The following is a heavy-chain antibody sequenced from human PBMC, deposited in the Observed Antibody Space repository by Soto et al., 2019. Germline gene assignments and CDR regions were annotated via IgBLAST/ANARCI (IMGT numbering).Heavy chain of an antibody. Sequence: GGSLRLSCAASGFTFSSYAMHWVRQAPGKGLEWVAVISYDGSNKYYADSVKGRFTISRDNSKNTPYLQMNSLRAEDTAVYYCARHWSHDAFDIWGQGTMVTVSS. CDR3: ARHWSHDAFDI. D-gene: IGHD1-1*01. J-gene: IGHJ3*02. V-gene: IGHV3-30-3*01. CDR2: ISYDGSNK. CDR1: GFTFSSYA.